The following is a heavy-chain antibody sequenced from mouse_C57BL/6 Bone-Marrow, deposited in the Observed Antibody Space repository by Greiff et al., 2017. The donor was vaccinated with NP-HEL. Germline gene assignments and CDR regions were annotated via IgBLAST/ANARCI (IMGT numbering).Heavy chain of an antibody. D-gene: IGHD1-1*01. CDR1: GFSFNTYA. Sequence: DVMLVESGGGLVQPKGSLKLSCAASGFSFNTYAMNWVRQAPGKGLEWVARIRSKSNNYATYYADSVKDRFTISRDDSESMLYLQMNNLKTEDTAMYYCVRQGYYGSSYPFDYWGQGTTLTVSS. J-gene: IGHJ2*01. CDR2: IRSKSNNYAT. CDR3: VRQGYYGSSYPFDY. V-gene: IGHV10-1*01.